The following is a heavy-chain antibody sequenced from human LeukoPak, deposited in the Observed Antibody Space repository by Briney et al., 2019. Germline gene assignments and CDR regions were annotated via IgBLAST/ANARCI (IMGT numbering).Heavy chain of an antibody. CDR3: ARGRYDSSGNPWPHFDY. J-gene: IGHJ4*02. CDR2: INPSGGST. D-gene: IGHD3-22*01. Sequence: ASVKVSCKTSGYTFTSYYMHWVRQAPGQGLEWMGIINPSGGSTSYAQKFQGRVTMTRDTSTSAVYMELSSLRSEDTAVYYCARGRYDSSGNPWPHFDYWGQGTLVTVSS. CDR1: GYTFTSYY. V-gene: IGHV1-46*01.